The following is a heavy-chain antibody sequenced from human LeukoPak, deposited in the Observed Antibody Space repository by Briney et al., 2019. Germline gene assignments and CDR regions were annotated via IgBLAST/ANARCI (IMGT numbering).Heavy chain of an antibody. J-gene: IGHJ4*02. CDR3: ARVETSSSWYYFDY. D-gene: IGHD6-13*01. Sequence: ASVKVSCKASGGTFSSYAISWVRQAPGQGLEWMGGIIPILGTANYAQKFQGRVTITTDESTSTAYMELSSLRSEDTAVYYCARVETSSSWYYFDYWGQGTLVTVSS. V-gene: IGHV1-69*05. CDR2: IIPILGTA. CDR1: GGTFSSYA.